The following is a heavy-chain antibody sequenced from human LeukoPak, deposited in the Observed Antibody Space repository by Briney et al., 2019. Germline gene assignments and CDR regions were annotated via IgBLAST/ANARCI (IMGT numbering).Heavy chain of an antibody. CDR1: GGSISSSSYY. V-gene: IGHV4-39*07. J-gene: IGHJ4*02. CDR2: IYYSGST. CDR3: ARVYYREQLAGGYFDY. Sequence: SKTLSLTCTVSGGSISSSSYYWGWIRQPPGKGLEWIGSIYYSGSTYYNPSLKSRVTISVDTSKNQFSLKLSSVTAADTAVYYCARVYYREQLAGGYFDYWGQGTLVTVSS. D-gene: IGHD6-13*01.